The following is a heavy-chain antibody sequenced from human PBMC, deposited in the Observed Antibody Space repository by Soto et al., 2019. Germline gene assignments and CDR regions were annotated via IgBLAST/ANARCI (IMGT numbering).Heavy chain of an antibody. Sequence: XEPLALTRSVSGCSISTYDWSWTRQPPGKGLEWIGYIYYNGNINYNYNPSLKSRVTISVDTSKNHFSLKLSSVNAADTAVYYCARDLRHSYGKWFDHWRQGNLVTVSS. CDR3: ARDLRHSYGKWFDH. V-gene: IGHV4-59*01. CDR2: IYYNGNI. CDR1: GCSISTYD. J-gene: IGHJ5*02. D-gene: IGHD5-18*01.